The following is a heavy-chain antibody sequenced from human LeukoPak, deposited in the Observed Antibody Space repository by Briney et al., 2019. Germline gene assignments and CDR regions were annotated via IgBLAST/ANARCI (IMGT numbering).Heavy chain of an antibody. CDR2: INHSGST. V-gene: IGHV4-34*01. D-gene: IGHD2-2*01. CDR3: AAPLPAAIRSPNYYGMDV. J-gene: IGHJ6*02. Sequence: ASETLPLTCAVYGGSFSGYYWSWIRQPPGKGLEWIGEINHSGSTNYNPSLKSRVTISVDTSKNQFSLKLSSVTAADTAVYYCAAPLPAAIRSPNYYGMDVWGQGTTVTVSS. CDR1: GGSFSGYY.